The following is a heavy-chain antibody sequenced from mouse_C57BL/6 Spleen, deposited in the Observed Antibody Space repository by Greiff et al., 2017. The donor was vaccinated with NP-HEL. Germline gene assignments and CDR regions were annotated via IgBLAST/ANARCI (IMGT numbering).Heavy chain of an antibody. CDR1: GFNIKDYY. J-gene: IGHJ2*01. D-gene: IGHD2-1*01. CDR3: ISIYYGNYLYYFDY. V-gene: IGHV14-1*01. Sequence: EVQLKESGAELVRPGASVKLSCTASGFNIKDYYTHWVKQRPEQGLEWIGRIDPEDGDTEYAPKFQGKATMTADTSSNTAYLQLSSLTSEDTAVYYCISIYYGNYLYYFDYWGQGTTLTVSS. CDR2: IDPEDGDT.